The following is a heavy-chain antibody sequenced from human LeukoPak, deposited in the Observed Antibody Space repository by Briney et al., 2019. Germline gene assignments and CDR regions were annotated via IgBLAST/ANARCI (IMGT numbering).Heavy chain of an antibody. CDR2: ISSSSSYI. CDR1: GFSVNTYA. V-gene: IGHV3-21*01. J-gene: IGHJ6*03. Sequence: GGSLRLSCAASGFSVNTYAMFWIRQAPGKGLEWVSSISSSSSYIYYADSVKGRFTISRDNAKNSLYLQMNSLRAEDTAVYYCARLRGTYYYYYMDVWGKGTTVTVSS. D-gene: IGHD3-16*01. CDR3: ARLRGTYYYYYMDV.